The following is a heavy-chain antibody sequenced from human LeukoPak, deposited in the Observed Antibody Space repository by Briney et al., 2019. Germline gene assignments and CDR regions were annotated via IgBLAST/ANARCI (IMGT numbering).Heavy chain of an antibody. Sequence: GGPLRLSCAASGFTFNNYAMSWVRQAPGKGLEWVSSISSSSSYIYYADSVKGRFTISRDNSKNTLYLQMNSLRAEDTAVYYCAKGPDFKDYWGQGTLVTVSS. V-gene: IGHV3-23*01. D-gene: IGHD3-3*01. J-gene: IGHJ4*02. CDR3: AKGPDFKDY. CDR2: ISSSSSYI. CDR1: GFTFNNYA.